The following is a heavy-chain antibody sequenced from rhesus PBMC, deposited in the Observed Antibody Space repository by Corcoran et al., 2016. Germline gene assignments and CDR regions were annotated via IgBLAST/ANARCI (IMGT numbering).Heavy chain of an antibody. V-gene: IGHV4-80*01. D-gene: IGHD4-29*01. CDR1: GASIRCYW. CDR2: YNGNIGCP. J-gene: IGHJ4*01. Sequence: QVQLQESDPGLVKPSETLSLTCAVSGASIRCYWWSWLRHPPGKGLEWIGEYNGNIGCPAYHPTLKSRFTISKNASKKPFSLERSSVTAADTAVYYCARAHGSSYEYMSHWGQGVLVTVSS. CDR3: ARAHGSSYEYMSH.